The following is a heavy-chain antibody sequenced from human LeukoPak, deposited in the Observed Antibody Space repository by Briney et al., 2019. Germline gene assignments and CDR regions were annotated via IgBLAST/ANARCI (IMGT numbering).Heavy chain of an antibody. Sequence: GGSLRLSCAASGFTFSDYCMTWVRQAPGKGLEWVSYISSSSNTVYYADSVKGRLTVSRDNANNSLYVQMTNLRAEDTAVYYCARRAMVATSFDYWGQGTLVTVSS. V-gene: IGHV3-11*04. D-gene: IGHD2-8*01. J-gene: IGHJ4*02. CDR2: ISSSSNTV. CDR3: ARRAMVATSFDY. CDR1: GFTFSDYC.